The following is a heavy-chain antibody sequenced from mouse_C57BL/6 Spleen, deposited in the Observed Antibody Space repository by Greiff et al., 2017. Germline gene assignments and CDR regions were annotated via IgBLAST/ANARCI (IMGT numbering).Heavy chain of an antibody. V-gene: IGHV5-17*01. D-gene: IGHD1-1*01. CDR3: ARGGNYYGSSQYYFGD. Sequence: EVKLVESGGGLVKPGGSLKLSCAASGFTFSDYGMHWVRQAPEKGLEWVAYISSGGSTIYYADTVKGRFTISRDNANNTLFLRMTSLRSEDTASYYGARGGNYYGSSQYYFGDWGQGTTLTFSS. CDR1: GFTFSDYG. CDR2: ISSGGSTI. J-gene: IGHJ2*01.